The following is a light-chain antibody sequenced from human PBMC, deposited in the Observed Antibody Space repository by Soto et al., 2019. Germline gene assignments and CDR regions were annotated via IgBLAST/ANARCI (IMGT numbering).Light chain of an antibody. CDR1: SSNIGYNY. J-gene: IGLJ3*02. Sequence: QSVLTQPPSVSAAPGQKVTISCSGSSSNIGYNYVSWYQQLPGRAPKLLIFEVTKRPSGVPDRFSGSKSGNTVSLTVSGLQAEDEADYYCSSYAASNDFYFVFGGGTQLTVL. V-gene: IGLV2-8*01. CDR3: SSYAASNDFYFV. CDR2: EVT.